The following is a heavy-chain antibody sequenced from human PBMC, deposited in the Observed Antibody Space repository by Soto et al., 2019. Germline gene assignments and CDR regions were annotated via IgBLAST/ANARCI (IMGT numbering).Heavy chain of an antibody. J-gene: IGHJ4*02. V-gene: IGHV4-61*01. Sequence: TSETLSLTCTVSGGSVSSGSYYWSWIRQPPGKGLEWIGYIYYSGSTNYNPSLKSRVTISVDTSKNQFSLKLSSVTAADTAVYYCARDWAGSGGSWTDYWGQGTLVTVSS. D-gene: IGHD2-15*01. CDR2: IYYSGST. CDR1: GGSVSSGSYY. CDR3: ARDWAGSGGSWTDY.